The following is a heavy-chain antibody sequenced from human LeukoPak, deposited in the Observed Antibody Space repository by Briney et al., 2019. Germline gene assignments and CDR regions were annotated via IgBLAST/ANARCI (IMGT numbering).Heavy chain of an antibody. Sequence: PGGSLRLSCAGSGFTFSSYGMHWVRQAPGKGLEWVAVIWYDGSNKYYADSVKGRFTISRDNSKNTLYLQMNSLRAEDTAVYYCARIQYYYGSSGYEAMSYFDYWGQGTLVTVSS. D-gene: IGHD3-22*01. CDR2: IWYDGSNK. CDR1: GFTFSSYG. J-gene: IGHJ4*02. V-gene: IGHV3-33*01. CDR3: ARIQYYYGSSGYEAMSYFDY.